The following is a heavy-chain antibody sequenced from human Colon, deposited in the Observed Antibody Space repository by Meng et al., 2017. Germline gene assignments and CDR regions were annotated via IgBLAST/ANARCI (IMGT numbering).Heavy chain of an antibody. CDR1: GGSVSRAVYQ. J-gene: IGHJ4*02. CDR3: ARGRGSYSSIDF. CDR2: ART. D-gene: IGHD1-26*01. Sequence: EAGPGLVRPSENLSCTLTVSGGSVSRAVYQWSWIRQPPGKGLEWIGYARTNYNPSLKSRVPISVDTSKNQFSLRLTSVTAADTAVYYCARGRGSYSSIDFWGQGTLVTVSS. V-gene: IGHV4-61*08.